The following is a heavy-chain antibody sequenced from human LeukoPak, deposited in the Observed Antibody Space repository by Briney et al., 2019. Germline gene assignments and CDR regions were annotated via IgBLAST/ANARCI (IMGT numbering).Heavy chain of an antibody. Sequence: ASVKVSCKASGYTFTRSAMSWVRQAPGQGLEFMGWINTNTGNPTYAQGFTGRFVFSLDTSVSTAYLQISSLKAEDTAVYYCARAEDYDYWGQGTLVTVSS. CDR1: GYTFTRSA. V-gene: IGHV7-4-1*02. CDR3: ARAEDYDY. CDR2: INTNTGNP. J-gene: IGHJ4*02.